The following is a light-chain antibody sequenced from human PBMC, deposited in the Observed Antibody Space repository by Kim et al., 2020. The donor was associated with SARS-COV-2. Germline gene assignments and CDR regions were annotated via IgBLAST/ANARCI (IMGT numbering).Light chain of an antibody. CDR2: DAA. V-gene: IGKV1-33*01. J-gene: IGKJ4*01. CDR3: QHYDNLLLT. CDR1: QEISNY. Sequence: AAVGDRSTITCQASQEISNYLIWYQQKPGKAPHLLIYDAANLETGVPSRFSGSGSGTDFTFTIISLQPEDIATYYCQHYDNLLLTFGGGTKVDIK.